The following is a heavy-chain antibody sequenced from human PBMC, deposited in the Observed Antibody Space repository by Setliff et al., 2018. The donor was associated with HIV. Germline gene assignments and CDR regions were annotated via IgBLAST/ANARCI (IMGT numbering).Heavy chain of an antibody. CDR2: IYPNTGGT. J-gene: IGHJ4*02. V-gene: IGHV1-2*02. CDR3: ARPGGSYGDYGWYLRF. Sequence: GASVKVSCKASGYTFTEYYIHWVRQAPGQGLEWMGWIYPNTGGTNYAQKFQGRVTMTRDTSTSTAYMELRSLRSDDTAMYYCARPGGSYGDYGWYLRFWGQGTLVTVSS. CDR1: GYTFTEYY. D-gene: IGHD4-17*01.